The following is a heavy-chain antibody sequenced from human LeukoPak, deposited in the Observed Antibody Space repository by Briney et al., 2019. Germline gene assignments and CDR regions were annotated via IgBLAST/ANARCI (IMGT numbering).Heavy chain of an antibody. V-gene: IGHV3-30*03. J-gene: IGHJ4*02. D-gene: IGHD2-15*01. Sequence: PTGTSLRLSCAASGFTFSVYGMHWVRQAPGKGLEWVAVISHDGIGSTYADSVQGRFTISRDNSKNTLDLQMNSLSAEDTAVYYCARDLKASVADYWGQGTLVTVSS. CDR2: ISHDGIGS. CDR1: GFTFSVYG. CDR3: ARDLKASVADY.